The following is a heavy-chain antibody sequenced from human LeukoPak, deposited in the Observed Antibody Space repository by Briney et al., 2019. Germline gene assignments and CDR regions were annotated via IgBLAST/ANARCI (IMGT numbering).Heavy chain of an antibody. J-gene: IGHJ6*04. V-gene: IGHV3-30*18. Sequence: GRSLRLSCAASGFTFSSYGMHWVRQAPGKELEWVAVISYDGSNKYYADSVKGRFTISRDNSKNTLYLRMNSLRAEDTAVYYCAKGSWSGYGMDVWGKGTTVTVSS. D-gene: IGHD6-13*01. CDR3: AKGSWSGYGMDV. CDR1: GFTFSSYG. CDR2: ISYDGSNK.